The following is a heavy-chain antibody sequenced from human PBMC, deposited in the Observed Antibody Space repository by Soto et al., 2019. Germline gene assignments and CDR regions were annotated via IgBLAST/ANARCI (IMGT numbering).Heavy chain of an antibody. CDR1: GGSISSNSYY. CDR2: IYYSGSP. CDR3: TRDMFPEPAAPRGRFDP. V-gene: IGHV4-39*07. D-gene: IGHD2-2*01. J-gene: IGHJ5*02. Sequence: SETLSLTCTVSGGSISSNSYYWSWIRQPPGKGLEWIGYIYYSGSPNYNPSLKRRVTMSVDTSKNQFSLKVNSVTAADTAVYYCTRDMFPEPAAPRGRFDPWGQGTLVTVSS.